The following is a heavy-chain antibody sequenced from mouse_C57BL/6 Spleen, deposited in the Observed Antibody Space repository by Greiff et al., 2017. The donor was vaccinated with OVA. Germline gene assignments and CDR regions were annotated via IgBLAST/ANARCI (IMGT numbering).Heavy chain of an antibody. CDR1: GFTFSDYG. J-gene: IGHJ2*01. CDR2: ISSGSSTI. CDR3: ARNSGYYFDY. V-gene: IGHV5-17*01. Sequence: EVKLVESGGGLVKPGGSLKLSCAASGFTFSDYGMHWVRQAPEKGLEWVAYISSGSSTIYYADTVKGRFTISRDNAKNTLFLQRTSLRSEDTAMYYCARNSGYYFDYWGQGTTLTVSS.